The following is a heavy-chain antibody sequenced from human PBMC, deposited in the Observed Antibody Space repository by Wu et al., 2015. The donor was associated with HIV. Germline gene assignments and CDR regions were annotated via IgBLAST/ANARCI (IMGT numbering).Heavy chain of an antibody. Sequence: QVQLVQSGAEVKKPGASVKVSCKASGYTFTSYGISWVRQAPGQGLEWMGWINPSGGSTSYAQKFQGRVTMTRDTSTSTVYMELSSLRSEDTAVYYCARGPYCSSTSCDSGYFDLWGRGTLVTVSS. CDR3: ARGPYCSSTSCDSGYFDL. CDR2: INPSGGST. V-gene: IGHV1-46*03. CDR1: GYTFTSYG. J-gene: IGHJ2*01. D-gene: IGHD2-2*02.